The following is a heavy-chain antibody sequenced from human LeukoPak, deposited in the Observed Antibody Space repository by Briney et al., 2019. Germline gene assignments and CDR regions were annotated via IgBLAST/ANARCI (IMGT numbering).Heavy chain of an antibody. Sequence: GSVKVSCKASGYTFTSYDINWVRQATGQGLEWMGGMNPNSGNTGYAQKFQGRVTMTRNTSISTAYMELSSLRSEDTAVYYCARGRRKLLFNRNYYFAYWGQGTLVTVSS. D-gene: IGHD3-10*01. CDR2: MNPNSGNT. V-gene: IGHV1-8*01. CDR1: GYTFTSYD. J-gene: IGHJ4*02. CDR3: ARGRRKLLFNRNYYFAY.